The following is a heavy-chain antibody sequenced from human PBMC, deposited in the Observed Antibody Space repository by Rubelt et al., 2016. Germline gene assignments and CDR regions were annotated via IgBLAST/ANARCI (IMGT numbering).Heavy chain of an antibody. CDR2: FDPEDGET. Sequence: SMHWVRQAPGKGLEWMGGFDPEDGETIYAQKFQGRVTMTEDTSTDTAYMELSSLRSEDPAVYYCPTLCVVGCTRYGMDVWGQGTTVTVSS. CDR3: PTLCVVGCTRYGMDV. D-gene: IGHD2-8*01. V-gene: IGHV1-24*01. J-gene: IGHJ6*02. CDR1: S.